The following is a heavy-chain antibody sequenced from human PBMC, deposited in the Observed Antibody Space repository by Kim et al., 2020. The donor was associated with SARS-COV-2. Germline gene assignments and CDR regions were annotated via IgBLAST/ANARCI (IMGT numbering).Heavy chain of an antibody. J-gene: IGHJ5*02. CDR3: ARHALWALDP. CDR2: ISGRNGDT. CDR1: GFTFTSYG. V-gene: IGHV1-18*01. Sequence: ASVKVSCKASGFTFTSYGITWVRQAPGQGLEWMGWISGRNGDTKYARRFQGRVSMTTETSSSTAYMELRSLRSDDTATYYCARHALWALDPWGQGTLVTVSS. D-gene: IGHD7-27*01.